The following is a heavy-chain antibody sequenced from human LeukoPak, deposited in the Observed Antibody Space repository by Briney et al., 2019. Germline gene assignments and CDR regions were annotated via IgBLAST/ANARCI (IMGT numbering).Heavy chain of an antibody. CDR2: IYSGGST. CDR3: VKDQQAVAAAYYFDP. Sequence: GGSLRLSCAASGFTVSSNYMSWVRQAPGKGLEWVSVIYSGGSTYYADSVKGRFTISRDNSKSALYLQMNSLRVEDTAVYYCVKDQQAVAAAYYFDPWGQGTPVTVS. V-gene: IGHV3-66*02. D-gene: IGHD2-2*01. CDR1: GFTVSSNY. J-gene: IGHJ5*02.